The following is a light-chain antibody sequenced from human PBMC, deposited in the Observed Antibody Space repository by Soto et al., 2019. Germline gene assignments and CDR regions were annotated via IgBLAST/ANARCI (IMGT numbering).Light chain of an antibody. CDR1: QSISDT. Sequence: ETVMTQSPATLSVSPGGRATLSCRACQSISDTLAWYQQKPGQAPRLLIHGASTRATGFPARFSGSGSGTDFTLTISSLQSEDFAVYYCQQYNNWPWTFGQGTKVDIK. J-gene: IGKJ1*01. V-gene: IGKV3-15*01. CDR2: GAS. CDR3: QQYNNWPWT.